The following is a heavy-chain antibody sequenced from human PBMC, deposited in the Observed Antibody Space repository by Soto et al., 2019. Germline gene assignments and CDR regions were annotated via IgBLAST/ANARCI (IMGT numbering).Heavy chain of an antibody. D-gene: IGHD6-13*01. J-gene: IGHJ4*02. V-gene: IGHV3-33*01. CDR2: IWYDGSNK. Sequence: GGSLRLSCAASGFTFSSYGMHWVRQAPGKGLEWVAVIWYDGSNKYYVDSVKGRFTISRDNSKNTLYLQMNSLRAEDTAVYYCARDIAATGDYYFDYWGLGTLVTVSS. CDR3: ARDIAATGDYYFDY. CDR1: GFTFSSYG.